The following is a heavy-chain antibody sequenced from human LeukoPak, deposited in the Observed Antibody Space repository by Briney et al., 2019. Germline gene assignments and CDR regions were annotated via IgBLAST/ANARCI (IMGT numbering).Heavy chain of an antibody. J-gene: IGHJ4*02. CDR1: SGSISLYY. D-gene: IGHD4-17*01. CDR3: ARGPTTVTRAFDY. V-gene: IGHV4-4*07. CDR2: IYTSGST. Sequence: SETLSLTCTVSSGSISLYYWSWIRQPAGKGLEWIGHIYTSGSTNYNPSLKSRVTMSVDTSKNQFSLKLSSVTAADTAVYYCARGPTTVTRAFDYWGQGTLVTVSS.